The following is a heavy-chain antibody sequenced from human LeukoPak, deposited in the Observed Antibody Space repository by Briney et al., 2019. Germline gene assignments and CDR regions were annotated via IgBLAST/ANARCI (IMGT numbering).Heavy chain of an antibody. V-gene: IGHV3-23*01. CDR3: AKGTLRSCSVARCYPLDY. CDR1: GLTFSAYA. D-gene: IGHD2-15*01. J-gene: IGHJ4*02. Sequence: GGSLRLSCGASGLTFSAYAMNWVRQAPGKEIECVSSITGTTGNTYVAESVKGRFTISRDNSRNTLYLQMNSLRAEDTAIYYCAKGTLRSCSVARCYPLDYLLQGALVSDSP. CDR2: ITGTTGNT.